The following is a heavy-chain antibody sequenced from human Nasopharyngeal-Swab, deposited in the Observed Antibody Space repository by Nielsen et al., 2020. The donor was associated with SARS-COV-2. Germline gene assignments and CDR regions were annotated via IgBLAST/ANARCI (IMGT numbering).Heavy chain of an antibody. J-gene: IGHJ4*02. Sequence: WVRQAPGQGLEWMGGIIPIFGTANYVQKFQGRVTIIADESTSTAYMELSSLRSEDTAVYYCASTGRELSNYFDYWGQGTLVTVSS. CDR3: ASTGRELSNYFDY. CDR2: IIPIFGTA. V-gene: IGHV1-69*01. D-gene: IGHD3-16*02.